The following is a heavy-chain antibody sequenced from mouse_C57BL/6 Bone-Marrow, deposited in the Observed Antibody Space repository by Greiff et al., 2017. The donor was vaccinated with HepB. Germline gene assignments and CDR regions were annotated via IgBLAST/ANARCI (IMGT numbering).Heavy chain of an antibody. CDR2: IDPENGDT. CDR1: GFNIKDDY. V-gene: IGHV14-4*01. Sequence: EVKLVESGAELVRPGASVKLSCTASGFNIKDDYMHWVKQRPEQGLEWIGWIDPENGDTEYASKFQGKATITADTSSNTAYLQLSSLTSEDTAVYYCTTEGVGDYWGQGTTLTVSS. D-gene: IGHD1-1*01. CDR3: TTEGVGDY. J-gene: IGHJ2*01.